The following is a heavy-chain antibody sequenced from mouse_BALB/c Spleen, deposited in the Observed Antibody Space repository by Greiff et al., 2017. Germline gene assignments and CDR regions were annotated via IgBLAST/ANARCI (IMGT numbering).Heavy chain of an antibody. D-gene: IGHD2-4*01. CDR1: GFTFSSYA. V-gene: IGHV5-6-5*01. Sequence: EVKLVESGGGLVKPGGSLKLSCAASGFTFSSYAMSWVRQTPEKRLEWVASISSGGSTYYPDSVKGRFTISRDNARNILYLQMSSLRSEDTAMYYCARGRETTMIFFMDYWGQGTSVTVSS. CDR2: ISSGGST. CDR3: ARGRETTMIFFMDY. J-gene: IGHJ4*01.